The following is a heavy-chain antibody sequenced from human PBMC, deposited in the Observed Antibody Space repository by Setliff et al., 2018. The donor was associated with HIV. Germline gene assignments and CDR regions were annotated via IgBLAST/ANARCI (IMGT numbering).Heavy chain of an antibody. Sequence: PSETLSLTCAVYGGSFSGYYWSWIRQPPGKGLEWIGEIIHTGSTNYNPSLKSRVTISVDTSKSQFSLKLSSVTAADTAVYYCARQGDGYNLYHVYYFDYWGQGTLVTVSS. J-gene: IGHJ4*02. CDR3: ARQGDGYNLYHVYYFDY. CDR2: IIHTGST. CDR1: GGSFSGYY. V-gene: IGHV4-34*12. D-gene: IGHD5-12*01.